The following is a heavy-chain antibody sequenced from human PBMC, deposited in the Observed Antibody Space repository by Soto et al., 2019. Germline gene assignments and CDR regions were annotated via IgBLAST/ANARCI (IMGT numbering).Heavy chain of an antibody. Sequence: ASVKVSCKASGYTFTGYYIHWVRQAPGQGLEWMGWTNPSNGGTNYAQKFQGRVTMTRDTSLSIGYMELTTLRSDDTAVFYCAREVGGGRQYYFDSWGLGTLVSVSS. D-gene: IGHD3-16*01. CDR3: AREVGGGRQYYFDS. CDR1: GYTFTGYY. CDR2: TNPSNGGT. V-gene: IGHV1-2*02. J-gene: IGHJ4*02.